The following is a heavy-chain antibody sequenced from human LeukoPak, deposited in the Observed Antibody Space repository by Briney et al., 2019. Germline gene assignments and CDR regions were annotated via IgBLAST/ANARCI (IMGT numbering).Heavy chain of an antibody. D-gene: IGHD5-18*01. J-gene: IGHJ4*02. CDR1: GGSISSSSYY. V-gene: IGHV4-39*01. CDR2: IYYSGST. Sequence: PSETQSLTCTVSGGSISSSSYYWGWIRQPPAKGLGWIGSIYYSGSTYYNPSLTIRLTISVDTSKNQFSLKLSCATAEDTAVYYCARQGYSYRYYFDYWGQGTLVTVSS. CDR3: ARQGYSYRYYFDY.